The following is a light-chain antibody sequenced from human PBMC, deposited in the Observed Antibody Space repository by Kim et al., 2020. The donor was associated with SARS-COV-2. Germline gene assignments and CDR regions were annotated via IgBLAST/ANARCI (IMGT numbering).Light chain of an antibody. CDR1: QTINNY. V-gene: IGKV1-39*02. CDR2: AAS. J-gene: IGKJ4*01. CDR3: QQYNNWPPLT. Sequence: SVGDRVTITCRASQTINNYLNWYQQIPGKAPNLLIYAASTLQSAVPSRFSGSGSGTDFNLTISGLQSEDFAVYYCQQYNNWPPLTFGGGTKVDIK.